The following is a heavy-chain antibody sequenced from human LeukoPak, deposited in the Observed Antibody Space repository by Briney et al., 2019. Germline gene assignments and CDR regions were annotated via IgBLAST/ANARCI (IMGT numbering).Heavy chain of an antibody. V-gene: IGHV4-38-2*02. CDR2: IYHSGST. J-gene: IGHJ6*03. D-gene: IGHD3-16*01. Sequence: SETLSLTCTVSGYSISSGYYWGWIRQPPGKGLEWIGSIYHSGSTYYNPSLKSRVTISVDTSKNQFSLKLSSVTAADTAVYYCARAYGRRGSSGTTRNYYYYMDVWGKGTTVTISS. CDR1: GYSISSGYY. CDR3: ARAYGRRGSSGTTRNYYYYMDV.